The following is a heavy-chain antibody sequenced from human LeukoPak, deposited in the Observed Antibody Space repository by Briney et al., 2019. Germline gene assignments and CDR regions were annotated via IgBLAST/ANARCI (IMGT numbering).Heavy chain of an antibody. CDR1: GGSISSGSYY. V-gene: IGHV4-61*02. CDR3: ARWENYYYYMDV. J-gene: IGHJ6*03. CDR2: IYTSGST. D-gene: IGHD1-26*01. Sequence: SETLSLTCTVSGGSISSGSYYWSWIRQPAGKGLEWIGRIYTSGSTNYNPSLKSRVTISVDPSKNQFSLKLSSVTAADTAVYYCARWENYYYYMDVWGKGTTVTVSS.